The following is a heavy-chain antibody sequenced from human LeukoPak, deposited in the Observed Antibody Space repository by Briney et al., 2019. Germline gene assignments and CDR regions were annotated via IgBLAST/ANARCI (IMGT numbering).Heavy chain of an antibody. CDR3: ARGGYYGDPPLDY. CDR2: IYHSGST. CDR1: GYSISSGYY. D-gene: IGHD4-17*01. J-gene: IGHJ4*02. V-gene: IGHV4-38-2*01. Sequence: SETLSLTCAVSGYSISSGYYWGRIRQPPGKGLEWIGSIYHSGSTYYNPSLKSRVTISVDTSKNQFSLKLSSVTAADTAVYYCARGGYYGDPPLDYWGQGTLVTVSP.